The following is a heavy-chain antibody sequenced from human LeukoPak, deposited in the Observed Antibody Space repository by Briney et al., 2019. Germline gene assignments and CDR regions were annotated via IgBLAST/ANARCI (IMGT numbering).Heavy chain of an antibody. CDR2: INPNSGGT. V-gene: IGHV1-2*02. CDR1: GYTFTGYY. J-gene: IGHJ4*02. D-gene: IGHD3-22*01. CDR3: ATADSSGYHYFDY. Sequence: ASVKVSCKASGYTFTGYYMHWVRQAPGQGLEWMGWINPNSGGTNYAQKFQGRVTMTRDTSISTAYMELSRLRSEDTAVYYCATADSSGYHYFDYWGQGTLVTVSS.